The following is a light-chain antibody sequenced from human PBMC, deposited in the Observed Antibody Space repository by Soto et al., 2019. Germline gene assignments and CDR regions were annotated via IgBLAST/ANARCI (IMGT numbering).Light chain of an antibody. CDR3: QVWDSSSDHVV. J-gene: IGLJ2*01. Sequence: SCELTQPPSVSVAPGKTARITCGGNNIGSKSVHWHQQKPGQAPVLVIYYDSDRPSGIPERFSGSNSGNTATLTISRVEAGDEADYYCQVWDSSSDHVVFGGGTKVTVL. CDR1: NIGSKS. CDR2: YDS. V-gene: IGLV3-21*04.